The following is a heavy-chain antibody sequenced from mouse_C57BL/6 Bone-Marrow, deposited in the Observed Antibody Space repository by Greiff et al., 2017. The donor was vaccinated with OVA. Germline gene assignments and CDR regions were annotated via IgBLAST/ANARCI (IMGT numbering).Heavy chain of an antibody. V-gene: IGHV1-78*01. CDR1: GYTFTDHT. J-gene: IGHJ4*01. D-gene: IGHD4-1*01. CDR3: ARLTWTMGFYYALDY. Sequence: VQLQESDAELVKPGASVTISCKVSGYTFTDHTIHWLKQRPDQGLAWIGFIYPRDGSTKYIEKFKDKDTLTADKSSSTAYMQLNSLTSEDSAVYFCARLTWTMGFYYALDYWGQGTAVTVSS. CDR2: IYPRDGST.